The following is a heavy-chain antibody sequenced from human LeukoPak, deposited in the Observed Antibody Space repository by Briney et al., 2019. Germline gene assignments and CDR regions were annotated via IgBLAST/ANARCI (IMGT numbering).Heavy chain of an antibody. CDR3: AKRLWESKGLDPFDI. J-gene: IGHJ3*02. CDR2: ISGNSDMT. V-gene: IGHV3-23*01. CDR1: GFTFSTYA. D-gene: IGHD5-18*01. Sequence: GGSLRLSCAASGFTFSTYAMTWVLQAPGKGLEWVSGISGNSDMTYYADSVKGRFSISRDNSKNTLYLQMNSLRADDTALYYCAKRLWESKGLDPFDIWGQGTMVTVTS.